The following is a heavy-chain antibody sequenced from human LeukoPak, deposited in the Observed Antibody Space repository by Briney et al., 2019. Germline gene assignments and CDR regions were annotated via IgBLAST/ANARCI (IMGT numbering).Heavy chain of an antibody. J-gene: IGHJ4*02. D-gene: IGHD6-19*01. CDR1: GGSISSSSYY. CDR2: IYYSGST. Sequence: SETLSLTCTVSGGSISSSSYYWGWIRQPPGKGLEWIGSIYYSGSTYYNPSLKSRVTISVDTSKNQFSLKLSSVTAADTAVYYCARTPFRQWLVRGLFDHWGQGTLVTVSS. V-gene: IGHV4-39*01. CDR3: ARTPFRQWLVRGLFDH.